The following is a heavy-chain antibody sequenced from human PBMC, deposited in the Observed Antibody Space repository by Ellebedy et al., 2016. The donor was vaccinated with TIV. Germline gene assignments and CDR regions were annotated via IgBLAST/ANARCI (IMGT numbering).Heavy chain of an antibody. D-gene: IGHD5-18*01. V-gene: IGHV1-3*01. CDR1: GYTFTRDT. CDR3: ARDWGIQLWSLPLWD. J-gene: IGHJ4*02. CDR2: INPGSGNI. Sequence: AASVKVSCKASGYTFTRDTIQWVRQAPGQRLEWMGWINPGSGNIHYSQSLQARVTITRDTSASTVYMELSSLRSEDTAVYYCARDWGIQLWSLPLWDWGQGTLVTVSS.